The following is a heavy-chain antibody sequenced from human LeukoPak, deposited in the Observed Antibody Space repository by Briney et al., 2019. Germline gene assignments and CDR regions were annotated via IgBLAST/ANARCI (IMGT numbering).Heavy chain of an antibody. CDR1: GGSISSSSYY. CDR3: ASPVDTAMTLFDF. J-gene: IGHJ4*02. V-gene: IGHV4-39*07. CDR2: IYYSGST. Sequence: SETLSLTCTVSGGSISSSSYYWGWIRQPPGKGLEWIGSIYYSGSTYYNPSLKSRVTISVDTSKNQFSLKLSSVTAADTAVYYCASPVDTAMTLFDFWGQGTLVTVSS. D-gene: IGHD5-18*01.